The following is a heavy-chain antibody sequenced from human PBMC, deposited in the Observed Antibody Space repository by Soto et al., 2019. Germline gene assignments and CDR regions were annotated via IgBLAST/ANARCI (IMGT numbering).Heavy chain of an antibody. Sequence: PSETLSLTCTVSGGSISSGGYYWSWIRQHPGKGLEWIGYIYYSGSTYYNPSLKSRVTISVDTSKNQFSLKLSSVTAADTAVYYYARDVHYDFWSGYWYGMDVWGQGTTVTVSS. CDR2: IYYSGST. J-gene: IGHJ6*02. V-gene: IGHV4-31*03. D-gene: IGHD3-3*01. CDR1: GGSISSGGYY. CDR3: ARDVHYDFWSGYWYGMDV.